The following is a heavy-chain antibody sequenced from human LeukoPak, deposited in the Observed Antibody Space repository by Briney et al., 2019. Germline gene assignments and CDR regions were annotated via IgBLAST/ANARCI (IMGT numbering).Heavy chain of an antibody. CDR1: GDSVSSNSAA. D-gene: IGHD6-19*01. V-gene: IGHV6-1*01. CDR3: ARASSGWYGGSYYYYGMDV. CDR2: TYYRSKWYN. J-gene: IGHJ6*02. Sequence: SRTLSLTCAISGDSVSSNSAAWNWIRQSPSRGLEWLGRTYYRSKWYNDYAVSVKSRITINPDTSKNQFSLQLNSVTPEDTAVYYCARASSGWYGGSYYYYGMDVWGQGTTVTVSS.